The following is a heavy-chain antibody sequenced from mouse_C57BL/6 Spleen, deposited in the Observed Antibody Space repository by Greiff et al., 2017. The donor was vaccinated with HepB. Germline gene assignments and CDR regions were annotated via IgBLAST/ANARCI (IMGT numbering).Heavy chain of an antibody. J-gene: IGHJ2*01. CDR1: GYTFTSYW. V-gene: IGHV1-55*01. Sequence: QVQLKQPGAELVKPGASVKMSCKASGYTFTSYWITWVKQRPGQGLEWIGDIYPGSGSTNYNEKFKSKATLTVDTSSSTAYMQLSSLTSEDSAVYYCASYGSSYVGNYFDYWGQGTTLTVSS. CDR3: ASYGSSYVGNYFDY. D-gene: IGHD1-1*01. CDR2: IYPGSGST.